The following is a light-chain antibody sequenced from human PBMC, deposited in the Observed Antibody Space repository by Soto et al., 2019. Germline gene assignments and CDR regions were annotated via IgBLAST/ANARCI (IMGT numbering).Light chain of an antibody. CDR2: DNH. J-gene: IGLJ1*01. V-gene: IGLV1-51*01. CDR1: SSNIGKSH. CDR3: ATLDDSLSAAV. Sequence: QSVLTQPPSVSAAPGQKVTISCSGSSSNIGKSHVSWYQHLPGTAPKLLIYDNHKRPSGIPDRLYGSKSGTAATLDITGLQTGDEADYYCATLDDSLSAAVFGPGTKVTVL.